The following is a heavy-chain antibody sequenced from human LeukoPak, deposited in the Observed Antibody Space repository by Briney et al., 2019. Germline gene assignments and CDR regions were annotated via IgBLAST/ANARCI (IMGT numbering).Heavy chain of an antibody. J-gene: IGHJ4*02. CDR3: ARAFSSGDY. V-gene: IGHV1-18*01. CDR1: GYAFTSYG. D-gene: IGHD6-19*01. Sequence: GASVKVSCKASGYAFTSYGISWLRQAPGQGLEWMGWISAYNGNTNYAQKLQGRVTMTTDTSTSTAYVELRGLRSDDTAVYYCARAFSSGDYWGQGTLVTVSS. CDR2: ISAYNGNT.